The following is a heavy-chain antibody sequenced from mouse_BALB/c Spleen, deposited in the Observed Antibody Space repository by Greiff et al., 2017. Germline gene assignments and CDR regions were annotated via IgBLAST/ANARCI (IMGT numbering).Heavy chain of an antibody. Sequence: QVQLQQSGAELVKPGASVKLSCKASGYTFTSYYMYWVKQRPGQGLEWIGEINPSNGGTNFNEKFKSKATLTVDKSSSTAYMQLSSLTSEDSAVYYCTRRAYYYFDYRGQGTTLTVSS. CDR1: GYTFTSYY. V-gene: IGHV1S81*02. CDR2: INPSNGGT. J-gene: IGHJ2*01. D-gene: IGHD6-5*01. CDR3: TRRAYYYFDY.